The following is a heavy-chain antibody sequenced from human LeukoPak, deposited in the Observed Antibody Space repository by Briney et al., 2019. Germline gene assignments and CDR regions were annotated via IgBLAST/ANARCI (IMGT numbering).Heavy chain of an antibody. V-gene: IGHV1-2*02. D-gene: IGHD3-3*01. CDR3: ARDFFYDFWSGYSTDYYYYGMDV. J-gene: IGHJ6*02. CDR2: INPNSGGP. Sequence: GASVKVSCKASGYTFTGYYIHWVRQAPGQGLEWMGWINPNSGGPNYAQKFQGRVTMTRDTSITTAHMELSRLRPDDTAVYYCARDFFYDFWSGYSTDYYYYGMDVWGQGTTVTVSS. CDR1: GYTFTGYY.